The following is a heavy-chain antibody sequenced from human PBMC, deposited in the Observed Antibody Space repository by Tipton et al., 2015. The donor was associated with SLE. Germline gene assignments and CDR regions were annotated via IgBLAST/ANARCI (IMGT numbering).Heavy chain of an antibody. V-gene: IGHV4-34*01. CDR3: ARVVSFYDFWSGYSE. J-gene: IGHJ4*02. CDR2: INHGGVT. Sequence: LRLSCAVYGRSFSSYYWSWIRQPPGKGLEWIGEINHGGVTNYNPSLKSRVTISLDASHNHLSLRLNSLTAADTAVYYCARVVSFYDFWSGYSEWGQGTLVTVSS. CDR1: GRSFSSYY. D-gene: IGHD3-3*01.